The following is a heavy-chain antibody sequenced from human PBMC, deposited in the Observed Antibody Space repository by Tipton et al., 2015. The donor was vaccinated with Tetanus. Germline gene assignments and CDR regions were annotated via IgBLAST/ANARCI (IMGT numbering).Heavy chain of an antibody. V-gene: IGHV3-23*01. Sequence: SLRLSCAASGFTFSSYSMNWVRQAPGKGLEWVSAISESGDVTYYADSVKGRFTISRDNSKNTLYLQMNSLRVEDTALYYCAKASTLYDSRGYYHRTFDSWGRGTLVTVSS. CDR1: GFTFSSYS. CDR2: ISESGDVT. CDR3: AKASTLYDSRGYYHRTFDS. D-gene: IGHD3-22*01. J-gene: IGHJ4*02.